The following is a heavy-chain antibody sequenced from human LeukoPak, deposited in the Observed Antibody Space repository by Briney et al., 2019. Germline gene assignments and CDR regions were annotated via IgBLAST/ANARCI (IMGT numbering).Heavy chain of an antibody. D-gene: IGHD4-17*01. Sequence: GGSLRLSCAASGFTVSSNYMSWVRQAPGKGLEYVSAISSNGGSTYYANSVKGRFTISRDNSKNTPYLQMGSLRAEDMAVYYCARSTTVTRSFDYWGQGTLVTVSS. V-gene: IGHV3-64*01. J-gene: IGHJ4*02. CDR2: ISSNGGST. CDR3: ARSTTVTRSFDY. CDR1: GFTVSSNY.